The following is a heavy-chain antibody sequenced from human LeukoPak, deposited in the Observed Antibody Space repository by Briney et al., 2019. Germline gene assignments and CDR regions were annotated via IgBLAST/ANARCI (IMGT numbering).Heavy chain of an antibody. CDR1: GFTVSSNY. CDR2: IYSGGST. D-gene: IGHD5-18*01. V-gene: IGHV3-53*01. Sequence: GGSLRLSCAASGFTVSSNYMSWVRQAPGKGLEWVSVIYSGGSTYYADSVKGRFTISRDNSKNTLYLQMNSLRAEDTAVYYCARAVDTAMGADYWGQGTLVTVSS. J-gene: IGHJ4*02. CDR3: ARAVDTAMGADY.